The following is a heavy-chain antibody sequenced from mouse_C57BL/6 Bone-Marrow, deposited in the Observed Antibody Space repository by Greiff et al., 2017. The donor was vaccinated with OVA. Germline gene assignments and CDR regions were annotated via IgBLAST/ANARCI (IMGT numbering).Heavy chain of an antibody. V-gene: IGHV1-59*01. D-gene: IGHD3-3*01. J-gene: IGHJ2*01. CDR2: IDPSDSYT. CDR1: GYTFTSYW. Sequence: QVQLQQPGAELVRPGTSVKLSCKASGYTFTSYWMHWVKQRPGQGLEWIGVIDPSDSYTNYNQKFKGKATLTVDTSSSTAYMQLSSLTSEDSAVYYCAREGHYFDYWGKGTTLTVSS. CDR3: AREGHYFDY.